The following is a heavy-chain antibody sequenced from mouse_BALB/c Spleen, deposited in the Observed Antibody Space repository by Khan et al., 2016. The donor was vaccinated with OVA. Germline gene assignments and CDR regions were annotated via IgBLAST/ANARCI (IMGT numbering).Heavy chain of an antibody. V-gene: IGHV7-3*02. CDR3: ARDQVGSYFDY. Sequence: DVKLQESGGGLVQPGGSLRLSCATSGFTFTDYYMTWVRQPPGEALEWLGFIANKADGYRTEYSASVKGRFTFSRDTSQNILYLQMTTLRPEDSGTYYCARDQVGSYFDYWGQGTTLTVSS. J-gene: IGHJ2*01. CDR1: GFTFTDYY. CDR2: IANKADGYRT. D-gene: IGHD4-1*02.